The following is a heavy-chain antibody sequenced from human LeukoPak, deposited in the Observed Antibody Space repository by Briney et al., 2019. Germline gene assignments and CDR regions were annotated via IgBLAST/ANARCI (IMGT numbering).Heavy chain of an antibody. CDR3: ARHRRGYSYGCLDY. Sequence: SETLSLTCTVSGGSISSSSYYWGWIRQPPGKGLEWIGSIYYSGSTYYNPSLKSRVTISVDTSKNQFSLKLSSVTAADTAVYYCARHRRGYSYGCLDYWGQGTLVTVSS. CDR1: GGSISSSSYY. V-gene: IGHV4-39*01. J-gene: IGHJ4*02. D-gene: IGHD5-18*01. CDR2: IYYSGST.